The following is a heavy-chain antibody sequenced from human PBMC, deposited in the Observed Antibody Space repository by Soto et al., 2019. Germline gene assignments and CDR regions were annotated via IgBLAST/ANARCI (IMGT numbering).Heavy chain of an antibody. J-gene: IGHJ4*02. Sequence: GGSLRLSCAASGFTFSSYGMHWVRQAPGKGLEWVAVIWYDGSNKYYADSVKGRFTISRDNSKNTLYLQMNSLRAEDTAVYYCARGPDYYDSTDRYYFDYWGQGTLVTVSS. D-gene: IGHD3-22*01. CDR3: ARGPDYYDSTDRYYFDY. V-gene: IGHV3-33*01. CDR1: GFTFSSYG. CDR2: IWYDGSNK.